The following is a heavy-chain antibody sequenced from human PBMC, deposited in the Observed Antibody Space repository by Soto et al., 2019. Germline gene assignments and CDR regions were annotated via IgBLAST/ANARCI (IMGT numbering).Heavy chain of an antibody. D-gene: IGHD3-16*02. V-gene: IGHV1-24*01. J-gene: IGHJ4*02. Sequence: ASVKVSCKVSGYTLTELSMHWVRQAPGKGLEWMGGFDPEDGETIYAQKFQGRVTMTEDTSTDTAYMELSSLRSEDAAVYYCATAVLGYVWGSYRFDYWGQGTLVTVSS. CDR1: GYTLTELS. CDR2: FDPEDGET. CDR3: ATAVLGYVWGSYRFDY.